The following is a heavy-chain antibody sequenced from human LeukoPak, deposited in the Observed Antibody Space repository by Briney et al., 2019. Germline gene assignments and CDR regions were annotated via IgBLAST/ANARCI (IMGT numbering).Heavy chain of an antibody. J-gene: IGHJ4*02. Sequence: GRSRRLSWAASRFTFDDYCMSWVRQVPRRGMEWVSAINWNGGSTGYADSVKGRFTISRDNAKNSLYLQMNSLRAEDTAVYYCARDNYYGSGSYYMGDYSGQGTLVTVSS. CDR2: INWNGGST. CDR1: RFTFDDYC. V-gene: IGHV3-20*04. D-gene: IGHD3-10*01. CDR3: ARDNYYGSGSYYMGDY.